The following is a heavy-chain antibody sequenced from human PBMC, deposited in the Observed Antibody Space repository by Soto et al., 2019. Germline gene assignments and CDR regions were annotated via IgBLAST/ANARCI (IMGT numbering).Heavy chain of an antibody. CDR3: ARGNYDYIWGSYRIDAFDI. CDR2: INHSGST. V-gene: IGHV4-34*01. D-gene: IGHD3-16*02. Sequence: SETLSLTCAVYGGSFSGYYWNWIRQPPGKGLEWIGEINHSGSTNYKPSLKSRVTISVDTSKNQFSLKLSSVTAADTAVYYCARGNYDYIWGSYRIDAFDIWGQGTMVTVS. J-gene: IGHJ3*02. CDR1: GGSFSGYY.